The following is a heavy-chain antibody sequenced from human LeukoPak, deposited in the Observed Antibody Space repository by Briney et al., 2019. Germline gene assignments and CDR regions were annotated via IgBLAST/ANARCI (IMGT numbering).Heavy chain of an antibody. CDR3: ARGGGGVYYYDSIPLFAY. CDR2: IWYDGSNK. CDR1: GFTFSSYG. D-gene: IGHD3-22*01. V-gene: IGHV3-33*01. Sequence: GGSLRLSCAASGFTFSSYGMHWVRQAPGKGLEWVAVIWYDGSNKYYADSVKGRFTISRDNSKNTLYLQMNSLRAEDTAVYYCARGGGGVYYYDSIPLFAYGGQGPLVTVSS. J-gene: IGHJ4*02.